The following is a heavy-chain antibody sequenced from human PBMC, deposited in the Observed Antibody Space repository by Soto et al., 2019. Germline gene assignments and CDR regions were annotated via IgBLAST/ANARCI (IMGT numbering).Heavy chain of an antibody. V-gene: IGHV3-30*18. CDR1: GFTFSSYG. Sequence: QVQLVESGGGVVQPGRSLRLSCAASGFTFSSYGMHWVRQAPGKGLEWVAVISYDGSNKYYADSVKGRFTISRDNSKNTLYLQMNSLRAEDTAVYYCAKDSAQLDLLPPLYYGMDVWGQGTTVTVSS. J-gene: IGHJ6*02. D-gene: IGHD1-7*01. CDR2: ISYDGSNK. CDR3: AKDSAQLDLLPPLYYGMDV.